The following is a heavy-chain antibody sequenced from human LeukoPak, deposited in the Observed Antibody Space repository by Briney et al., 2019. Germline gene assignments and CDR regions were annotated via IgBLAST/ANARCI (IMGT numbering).Heavy chain of an antibody. J-gene: IGHJ5*02. CDR1: GFTFSSYG. CDR3: ARERGWLNDYNWFDP. V-gene: IGHV3-33*01. Sequence: GRSLRLSCAASGFTFSSYGMHWVRQAPGKGLEWVAVIWYDGSNKYYADSVKGRFTISRDNSKNTLYLQMNSLRAEDTAVCYCARERGWLNDYNWFDPWGQGTLVTVSS. CDR2: IWYDGSNK. D-gene: IGHD3-22*01.